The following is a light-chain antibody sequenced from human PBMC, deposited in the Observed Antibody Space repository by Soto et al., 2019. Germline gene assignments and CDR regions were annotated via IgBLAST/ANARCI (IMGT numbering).Light chain of an antibody. J-gene: IGKJ4*01. Sequence: DIQLTQSPSFLSASVGDRVTISCRASQVISDYLAWYQQKPGKAPKLLIYGASTLQSGVPSRFSGSASGTEFTLTISSLQPEDFATYFCQQFNAYPLTFGGGTKLEMK. CDR2: GAS. CDR1: QVISDY. CDR3: QQFNAYPLT. V-gene: IGKV1-9*01.